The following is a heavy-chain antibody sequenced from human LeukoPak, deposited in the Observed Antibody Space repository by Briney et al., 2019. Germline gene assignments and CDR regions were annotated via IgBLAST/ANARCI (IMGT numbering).Heavy chain of an antibody. CDR3: ARGSLSEMAKISY. CDR1: GYTFISYA. V-gene: IGHV1-46*01. D-gene: IGHD5-24*01. CDR2: IDPSGGST. J-gene: IGHJ1*01. Sequence: ASVKVSCKASGYTFISYAMNWVRQAPGQGLEWMGIIDPSGGSTSYAQKFQGRVTVTRDMSTSIVYMELSSLRSEDTAVYYCARGSLSEMAKISYWGQGTLVTVSS.